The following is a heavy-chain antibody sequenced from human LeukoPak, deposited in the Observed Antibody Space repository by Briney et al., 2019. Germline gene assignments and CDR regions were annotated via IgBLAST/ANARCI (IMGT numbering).Heavy chain of an antibody. D-gene: IGHD3-10*02. Sequence: ETLSLTCTVSGGSISSSPYYWGWLRQPPGTGLEWVSPISGSGGITYYAGSVKGRFTISRDNSKNTLYLQMNSLRAEDTAVYYCAELGITMIGGVWGKGATVTISS. CDR1: GGSISSSPYY. J-gene: IGHJ6*04. CDR3: AELGITMIGGV. V-gene: IGHV3-23*01. CDR2: ISGSGGIT.